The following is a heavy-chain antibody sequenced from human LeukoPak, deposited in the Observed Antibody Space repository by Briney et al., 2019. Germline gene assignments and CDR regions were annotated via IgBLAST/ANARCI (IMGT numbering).Heavy chain of an antibody. Sequence: GGSLRLSCAASGFTFSSYGMHWVRQAPGKGLEWVGVIWYDGSNKYYADSVKGRFTISRDNSKNTLYLQRNSLRAEDTAVYYCAKDGTVEMATMDFDYWGQGTLVTVSS. CDR3: AKDGTVEMATMDFDY. V-gene: IGHV3-33*06. CDR1: GFTFSSYG. D-gene: IGHD5-24*01. CDR2: IWYDGSNK. J-gene: IGHJ4*02.